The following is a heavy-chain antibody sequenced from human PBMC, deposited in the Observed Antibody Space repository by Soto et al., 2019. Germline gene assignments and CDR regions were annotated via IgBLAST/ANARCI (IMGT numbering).Heavy chain of an antibody. CDR1: GFTFSRHW. CDR2: IKQDGSAT. Sequence: GGSMRLSCAASGFTFSRHWMSWVRQAPGKGLEWVANIKQDGSATEYVDSVKGRFTISRDNAKNSLYLQMKSLRAEHTAVYYCARYQGSGDYWGQGTLVTVSS. CDR3: ARYQGSGDY. J-gene: IGHJ4*02. V-gene: IGHV3-7*03.